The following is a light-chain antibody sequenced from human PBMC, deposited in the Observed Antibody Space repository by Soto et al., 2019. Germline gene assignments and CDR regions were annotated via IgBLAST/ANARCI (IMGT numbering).Light chain of an antibody. CDR2: TNN. CDR3: ATWDDSLKGVV. J-gene: IGLJ2*01. Sequence: QSVLTQPPSASGTPGQRVTISCSGSSSNIGSNTVKWYQQLPGTAPKLLIHTNNHRPSGVPDRFSGSKSGTSASLAISGLQSEDEADYYCATWDDSLKGVVFGGGTKLTVL. CDR1: SSNIGSNT. V-gene: IGLV1-44*01.